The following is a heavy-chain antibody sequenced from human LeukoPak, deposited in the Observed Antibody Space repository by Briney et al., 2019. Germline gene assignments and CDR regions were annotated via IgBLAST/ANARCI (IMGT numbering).Heavy chain of an antibody. CDR2: ISSSGSTI. Sequence: GGSLRLSCAASGFTFSSYEMNWVRQAPGKGLEWVSYISSSGSTIYYADSVKGRFTISRDNAKNSLYLQMNSLRAEDTAVYYCARASSLPMDIVVVPAAILAFDIWGQGTMVTVSS. J-gene: IGHJ3*02. D-gene: IGHD2-2*03. V-gene: IGHV3-48*03. CDR3: ARASSLPMDIVVVPAAILAFDI. CDR1: GFTFSSYE.